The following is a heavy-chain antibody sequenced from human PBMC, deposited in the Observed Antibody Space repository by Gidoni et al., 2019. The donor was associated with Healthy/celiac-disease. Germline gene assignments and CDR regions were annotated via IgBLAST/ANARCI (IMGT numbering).Heavy chain of an antibody. D-gene: IGHD3-3*01. V-gene: IGHV3-23*01. CDR3: AKMADFWSGYYPPTGGMDV. CDR2: ISGSGCST. J-gene: IGHJ6*02. Sequence: EVQLLESGGGLGQPGGSLRLSCAASGFTFSSYAISWVRQAPGKGLVWVSAISGSGCSTYYADSVKGRFTISRDNSKNTLYLQMNSLRAEDTAVYYCAKMADFWSGYYPPTGGMDVWGQGTTVTVSS. CDR1: GFTFSSYA.